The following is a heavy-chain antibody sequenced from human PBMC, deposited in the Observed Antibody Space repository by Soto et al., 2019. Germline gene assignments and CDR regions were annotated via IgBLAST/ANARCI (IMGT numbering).Heavy chain of an antibody. D-gene: IGHD3-10*01. CDR2: IYHSGST. CDR3: ARAFGELISYYYYYGMDV. CDR1: GYSISSGYY. V-gene: IGHV4-38-2*01. J-gene: IGHJ6*02. Sequence: PSETLSLTCAVSGYSISSGYYWGWIRQPPGKGLEWIGSIYHSGSTYYNPSLKSRVTISVDTSKNQFSLKLSSVTAADTAVYYCARAFGELISYYYYYGMDVWGQGTTVTVSS.